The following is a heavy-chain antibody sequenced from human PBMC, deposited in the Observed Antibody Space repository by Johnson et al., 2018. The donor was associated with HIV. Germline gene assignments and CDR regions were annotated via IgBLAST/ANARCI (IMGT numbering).Heavy chain of an antibody. J-gene: IGHJ3*02. Sequence: EVQLVESGGTLIQPGGSLRLSCAVSGFTVSSNYMSWVRQAPGKGLEWVSIIYSGGRTYYADSVKGRFPISRDNSKNTLYLQMNSLRAEDTALYYCARDGVPPTIRGAFDIWGQGTMVTVSS. D-gene: IGHD2-2*01. CDR3: ARDGVPPTIRGAFDI. CDR2: IYSGGRT. CDR1: GFTVSSNY. V-gene: IGHV3-53*01.